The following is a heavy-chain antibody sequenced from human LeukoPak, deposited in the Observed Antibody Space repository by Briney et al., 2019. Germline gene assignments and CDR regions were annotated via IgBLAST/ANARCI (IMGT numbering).Heavy chain of an antibody. D-gene: IGHD2-2*01. V-gene: IGHV1-69*13. J-gene: IGHJ5*02. CDR2: IIPIFGTA. CDR1: GGTFSSYA. Sequence: SVKVSCKASGGTFSSYAISWVRQAPGQGLERMGGIIPIFGTANYAQKFQGRVTITADESTSTAYMELSSLRSEDTAVYYCARLRNIVVVPAAINTPNWFDPWGQGTLVTVSS. CDR3: ARLRNIVVVPAAINTPNWFDP.